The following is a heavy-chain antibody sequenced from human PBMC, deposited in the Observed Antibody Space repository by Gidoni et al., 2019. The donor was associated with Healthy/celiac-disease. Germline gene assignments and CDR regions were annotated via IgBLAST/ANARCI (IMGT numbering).Heavy chain of an antibody. J-gene: IGHJ4*02. CDR2: IYPGDSDT. Sequence: EVQLVQSGAELKKPGASLHISCQGSGYSFTSYWIGWVLQMPGQGLEWMGMIYPGDSDTRYRPSFQGQVTISADKAISTADLQWSSLKASDTAMYYCARRRDTATGRGTYYFDYWGQGTLVTVSS. V-gene: IGHV5-51*01. CDR1: GYSFTSYW. D-gene: IGHD5-18*01. CDR3: ARRRDTATGRGTYYFDY.